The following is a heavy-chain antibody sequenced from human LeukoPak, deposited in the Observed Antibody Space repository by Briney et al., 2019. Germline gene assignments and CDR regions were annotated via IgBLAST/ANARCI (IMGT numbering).Heavy chain of an antibody. V-gene: IGHV3-20*04. CDR1: GFKFEDFG. CDR2: VNWNGVSK. J-gene: IGHJ4*02. CDR3: ARGYGGCEHHDY. D-gene: IGHD5-12*01. Sequence: GGSLRLSCAASGFKFEDFGMSWVRQGPGKGLEWISGVNWNGVSKGYADSVKGRFIISRDSAKNVVYLEMYSLAAEDTAFYYCARGYGGCEHHDYWGQGSLVTVSS.